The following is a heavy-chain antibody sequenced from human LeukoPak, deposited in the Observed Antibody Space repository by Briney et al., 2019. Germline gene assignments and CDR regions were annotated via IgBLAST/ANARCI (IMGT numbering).Heavy chain of an antibody. CDR3: ARHVRDYYDSKSAFDI. J-gene: IGHJ3*02. CDR2: INHSGST. Sequence: PSETLSLTCAVYGGSFSGYYWSWIRQPPGKGLEWIVEINHSGSTNYNPSLKSRVTISVDTSKNQFSLKLSSVTAADTAVYYCARHVRDYYDSKSAFDIWGQGTMVTVSS. CDR1: GGSFSGYY. D-gene: IGHD3-22*01. V-gene: IGHV4-34*01.